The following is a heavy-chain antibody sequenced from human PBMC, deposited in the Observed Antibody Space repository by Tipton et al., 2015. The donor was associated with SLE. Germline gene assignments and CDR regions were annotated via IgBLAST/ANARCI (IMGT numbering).Heavy chain of an antibody. CDR2: IYYSGST. CDR3: ARAGGYDYYYSGMDV. V-gene: IGHV4-59*01. Sequence: TLSLTCTVSGGSISSYYWSWIRQPPGKGLEWIGDIYYSGSTNYNPSLKSRATISVDTSRNQFSLNLNSVTAADTAVYYCARAGGYDYYYSGMDVWGQGTTVTVSS. D-gene: IGHD5-12*01. CDR1: GGSISSYY. J-gene: IGHJ6*02.